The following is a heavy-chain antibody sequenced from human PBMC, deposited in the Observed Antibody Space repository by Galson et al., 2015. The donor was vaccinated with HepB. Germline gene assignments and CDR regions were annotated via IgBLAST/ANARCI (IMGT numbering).Heavy chain of an antibody. CDR2: INPSGGST. Sequence: SVTVSCKASGYTFTSYYMHWVRQAPGQGLEWMGIINPSGGSTSYAQKFQGRVTMTRDTSTSTVYMELSSLRSEDTAVYYCAREEKDIVLMVYATGFDPWGQGTLVTVSS. D-gene: IGHD2-8*01. V-gene: IGHV1-46*03. CDR1: GYTFTSYY. CDR3: AREEKDIVLMVYATGFDP. J-gene: IGHJ5*02.